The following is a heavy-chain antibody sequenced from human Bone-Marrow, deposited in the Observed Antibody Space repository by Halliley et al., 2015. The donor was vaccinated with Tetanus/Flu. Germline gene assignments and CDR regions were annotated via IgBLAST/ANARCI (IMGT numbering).Heavy chain of an antibody. CDR2: RSDSGGRT. J-gene: IGHJ5*02. V-gene: IGHV3-23*01. D-gene: IGHD2-8*01. CDR3: SKGNDFDTNGFFDP. Sequence: WVSTRSDSGGRTYYADSVKGRFPIARDNAKNTLYLHLNSLRAEATAVYYCSKGNDFDTNGFFDPWGQGALFTVSS.